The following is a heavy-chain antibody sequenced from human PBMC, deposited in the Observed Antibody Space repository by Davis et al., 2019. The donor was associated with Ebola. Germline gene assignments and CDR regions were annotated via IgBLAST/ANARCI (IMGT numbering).Heavy chain of an antibody. CDR3: VRDGCPGGSCYCGDY. V-gene: IGHV4-34*01. J-gene: IGHJ4*02. D-gene: IGHD2-15*01. CDR1: GGSFSGYY. Sequence: PSETLSLTCAVYGGSFSGYYWSWIRQPPGKGLEWIGEINHSGSTNYNPSLKSRVTISVDTSKNQFSLRLSSVTAADTAVYYCVRDGCPGGSCYCGDYWGQGTLVTVSS. CDR2: INHSGST.